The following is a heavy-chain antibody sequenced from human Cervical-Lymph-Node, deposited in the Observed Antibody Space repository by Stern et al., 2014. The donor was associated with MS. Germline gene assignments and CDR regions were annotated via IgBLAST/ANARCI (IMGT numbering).Heavy chain of an antibody. CDR2: IYPDDSDA. J-gene: IGHJ4*02. D-gene: IGHD3-10*01. V-gene: IGHV5-51*01. CDR1: GYNFASYW. Sequence: EVQLEESGAEVKKPGESLKISCKGSGYNFASYWIGWVRQVPGKGLEWMGIIYPDDSDARYPPSFQGQVTMSADKSIGTAYLQWSSLKASDTAFYFCARKGTYGLDYWGQGALVTVSS. CDR3: ARKGTYGLDY.